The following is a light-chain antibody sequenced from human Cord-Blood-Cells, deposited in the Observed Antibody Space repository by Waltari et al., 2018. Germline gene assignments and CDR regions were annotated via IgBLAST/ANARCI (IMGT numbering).Light chain of an antibody. CDR1: SSDVGSNNP. Sequence: QSALTQPASVSGSPGQSITISCTGTSSDVGSNNPVSWYQQHPGKAPKLMIYEGSKRPSGVSNRFSGSKSGNTASLTISGLQAEDEADYYCCSYAGSSTVVFGGGTKLTVL. J-gene: IGLJ2*01. CDR2: EGS. CDR3: CSYAGSSTVV. V-gene: IGLV2-23*01.